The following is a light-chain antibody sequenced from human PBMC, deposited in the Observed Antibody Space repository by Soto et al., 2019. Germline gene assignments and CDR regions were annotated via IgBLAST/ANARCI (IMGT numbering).Light chain of an antibody. CDR3: LQDYSYPRT. V-gene: IGKV1-6*01. J-gene: IGKJ2*01. CDR2: GAS. Sequence: AIQMTQSPSSLSASVGDRVTITCRASQGIRTDLGWYQQQPGKAPKLLIYGASNLQSRVPSRFSGSGSGTDFTLTISNLQPEDFATYYCLQDYSYPRTFCQGTKLEIK. CDR1: QGIRTD.